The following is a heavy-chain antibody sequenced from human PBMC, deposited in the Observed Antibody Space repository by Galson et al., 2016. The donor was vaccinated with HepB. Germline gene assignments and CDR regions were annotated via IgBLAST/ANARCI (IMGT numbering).Heavy chain of an antibody. CDR1: GYSFTSNG. J-gene: IGHJ4*02. CDR2: ISGYNGNT. V-gene: IGHV1-18*01. CDR3: ARGDFWTPCYFDS. D-gene: IGHD3/OR15-3a*01. Sequence: SVKVSCKASGYSFTSNGISWVRQAPGQGLEWMGWISGYNGNTNYAQRFLGRVTMTTDTSATTAYMELRSLTSDDTAVYYCARGDFWTPCYFDSWGQGTLVIVSS.